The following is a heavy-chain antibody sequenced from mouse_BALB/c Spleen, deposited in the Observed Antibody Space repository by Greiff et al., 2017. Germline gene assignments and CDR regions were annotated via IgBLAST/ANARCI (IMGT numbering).Heavy chain of an antibody. Sequence: QVQLKESGAELAKPGASVKMSCKASGYTFTSYWMHWVKQRPGQGLEWIGYINPSTGYTEYNQKFKDKATLTADKSSSTAYMQLSSLTSEDSAVYYCARSVVYAMDYWGQGTSVTVSS. CDR3: ARSVVYAMDY. D-gene: IGHD1-1*02. J-gene: IGHJ4*01. CDR1: GYTFTSYW. CDR2: INPSTGYT. V-gene: IGHV1-7*01.